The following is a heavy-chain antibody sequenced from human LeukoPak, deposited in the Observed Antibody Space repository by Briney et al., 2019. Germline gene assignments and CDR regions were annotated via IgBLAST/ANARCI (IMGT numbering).Heavy chain of an antibody. Sequence: PGGSLRLSCTASGFTFSSDEMNWVRQAPGKGLEWVSSISSSSSYIYYADSVKGRFTISRDNAKNSLYLQMNSLRAEDTAVYYCARDARYCSGGSCYYDFDYWGQGTLVTVSS. CDR2: ISSSSSYI. CDR1: GFTFSSDE. CDR3: ARDARYCSGGSCYYDFDY. D-gene: IGHD2-15*01. V-gene: IGHV3-21*01. J-gene: IGHJ4*02.